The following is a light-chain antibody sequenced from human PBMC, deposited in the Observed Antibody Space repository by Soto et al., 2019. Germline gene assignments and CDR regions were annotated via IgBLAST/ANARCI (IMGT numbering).Light chain of an antibody. J-gene: IGLJ1*01. CDR3: KSYRSGTSPYYV. CDR1: KNDIGVYDF. V-gene: IGLV2-8*01. Sequence: QSVLTQPPSASGSPGQSVTISCTGTKNDIGVYDFVSWYQHHPGKAPRLIIYEVVQRPSGVPDRFSGSKSGNTASLTVSGLQAADEADYFCKSYRSGTSPYYVFGTGTKVTVL. CDR2: EVV.